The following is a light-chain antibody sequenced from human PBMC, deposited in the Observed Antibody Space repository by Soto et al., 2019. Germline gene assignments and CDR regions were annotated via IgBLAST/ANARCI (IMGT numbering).Light chain of an antibody. J-gene: IGKJ1*01. CDR3: QQDGSSPRT. V-gene: IGKV3-20*01. Sequence: EIVLTQYPGTLSLSAGERSTLSCRASQSVSSSYLAWYQQKPGQAPRLLIYGASSRATGIPDRFSGSGSGTDFTLTISRLEPEDFAPYYCQQDGSSPRTFGQGTKVDNK. CDR1: QSVSSSY. CDR2: GAS.